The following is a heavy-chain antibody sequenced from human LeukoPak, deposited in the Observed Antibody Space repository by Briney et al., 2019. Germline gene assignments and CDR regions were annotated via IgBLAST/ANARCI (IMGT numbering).Heavy chain of an antibody. CDR3: ARDRYSGSLYFDY. CDR2: IYNSGST. Sequence: SETLSLTCTVSGGSISSGDYYWSWIRQPPGKGLEWIGYIYNSGSTHYNPSLKSRVTMSVDTSKNQFSLKLSSVTAADTAVYYCARDRYSGSLYFDYWGQGTLVTVSS. D-gene: IGHD1-26*01. J-gene: IGHJ4*02. CDR1: GGSISSGDYY. V-gene: IGHV4-30-4*08.